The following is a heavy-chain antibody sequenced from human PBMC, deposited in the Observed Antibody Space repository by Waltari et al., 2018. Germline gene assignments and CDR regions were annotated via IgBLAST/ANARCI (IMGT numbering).Heavy chain of an antibody. J-gene: IGHJ6*02. CDR3: ARGGYYAMDV. V-gene: IGHV3-74*01. CDR1: GFTFSSYW. CDR2: MKTDGSAT. D-gene: IGHD3-16*01. Sequence: EVQLVESGGGLVQPGGSLRLSCAASGFTFSSYWMRWVRQAPGKGLVWVADMKTDGSATNDADSVKGRFTISRDNAKNTLFLQMNSLTAEDTAVYYCARGGYYAMDVWGQGTTVTVSS.